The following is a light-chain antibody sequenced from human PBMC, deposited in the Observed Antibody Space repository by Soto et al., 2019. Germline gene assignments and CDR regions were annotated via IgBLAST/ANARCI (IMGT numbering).Light chain of an antibody. CDR1: NNDVGNYNL. V-gene: IGLV2-23*03. J-gene: IGLJ2*01. Sequence: QSVLTQPPSVSGAPGQTVTISCTGTNNDVGNYNLVSWYQQHPGRAPKLIIFDGSQRPSGISGRFSGSKSGNTASLTISGLQADDEADYYCCSYAGNSAFVFGGGTKLTVL. CDR2: DGS. CDR3: CSYAGNSAFV.